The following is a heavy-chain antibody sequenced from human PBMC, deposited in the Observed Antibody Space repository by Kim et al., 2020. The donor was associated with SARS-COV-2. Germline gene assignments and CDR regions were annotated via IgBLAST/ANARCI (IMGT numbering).Heavy chain of an antibody. D-gene: IGHD2-2*02. CDR2: VYYTGAT. Sequence: SETLSLTCTVSGGSISSSGYYWGWIRQPPGKGLEWIGSVYYTGATYYDPSLKSRVTIYVDTSKNQFSLKLNSVTAADTAVYYCAGHFRGTSIRFLGLYHFGSWGQGTLVTVSS. CDR1: GGSISSSGYY. J-gene: IGHJ4*02. CDR3: AGHFRGTSIRFLGLYHFGS. V-gene: IGHV4-39*01.